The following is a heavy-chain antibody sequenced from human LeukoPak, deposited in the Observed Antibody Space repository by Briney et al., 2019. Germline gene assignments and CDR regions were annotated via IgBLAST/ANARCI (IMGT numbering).Heavy chain of an antibody. J-gene: IGHJ4*02. D-gene: IGHD6-19*01. CDR3: AKDQRSIAVAGYFDY. Sequence: GGSLRLSCAASGFTFSSYAMNWVRQAPGKGLEWASAIIYSGGSTYYADSVKGRFTISRDNSKNTLFLQMDSLRAEDTAIYYCAKDQRSIAVAGYFDYWGQGTLVTVSS. V-gene: IGHV3-23*01. CDR2: IIYSGGST. CDR1: GFTFSSYA.